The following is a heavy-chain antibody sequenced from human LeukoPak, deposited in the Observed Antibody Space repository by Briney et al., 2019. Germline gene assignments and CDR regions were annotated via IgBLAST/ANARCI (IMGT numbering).Heavy chain of an antibody. CDR3: ARGGYSDTMVRGVINS. V-gene: IGHV1-8*01. D-gene: IGHD3-10*01. CDR2: MNPNSGNT. CDR1: GYTFTSYD. Sequence: ASVKVSCKASGYTFTSYDINWVRQATGQGLEWMGWMNPNSGNTGYAQKFQGRVTMTRNTSISTAYMELSSLRSEDTAVYYCARGGYSDTMVRGVINSWGQGTLVTVSS. J-gene: IGHJ4*02.